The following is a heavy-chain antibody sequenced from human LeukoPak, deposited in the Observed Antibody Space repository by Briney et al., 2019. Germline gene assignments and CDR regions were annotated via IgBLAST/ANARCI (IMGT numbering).Heavy chain of an antibody. CDR2: IYYSGST. V-gene: IGHV4-39*07. Sequence: SETLSLTCTVSGGSISSSSYYWGWIRQPPGKGLEWIGSIYYSGSTYYNPSLKSRVTISVDTSKNQFSLKLSSVTAADTAVYYCARVMVEEQWLGTWGQGTLVTVSS. J-gene: IGHJ5*02. CDR3: ARVMVEEQWLGT. CDR1: GGSISSSSYY. D-gene: IGHD6-19*01.